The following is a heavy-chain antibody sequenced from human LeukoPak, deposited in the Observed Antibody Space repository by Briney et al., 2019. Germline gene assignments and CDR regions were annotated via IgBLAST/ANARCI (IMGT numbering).Heavy chain of an antibody. CDR3: ARRLYRVYYFDS. J-gene: IGHJ4*02. D-gene: IGHD2-8*01. Sequence: PGGSLRLSCAASGFTFSSYWMSWVRQPPGKGLEWVSYISSGGSVTYYADSVKGRFTISRDSAKNSLYLQINSLRAEDTAVYYCARRLYRVYYFDSWGQGTLVTVSS. V-gene: IGHV3-48*04. CDR1: GFTFSSYW. CDR2: ISSGGSVT.